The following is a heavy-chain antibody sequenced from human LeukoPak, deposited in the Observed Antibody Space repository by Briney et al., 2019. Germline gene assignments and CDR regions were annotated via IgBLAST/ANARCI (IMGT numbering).Heavy chain of an antibody. CDR1: GFTFSSYA. CDR3: ASLRGYSYGYPVDY. J-gene: IGHJ4*02. CDR2: ISGSGGST. Sequence: PGGSLRLSCAASGFTFSSYAMSWVRQAPGKGLEWVSGISGSGGSTYYADSVKGRFTISRDNSKNTLYLQMNSLRAEDTAVYYCASLRGYSYGYPVDYWGQGTLVTVSS. V-gene: IGHV3-23*01. D-gene: IGHD5-18*01.